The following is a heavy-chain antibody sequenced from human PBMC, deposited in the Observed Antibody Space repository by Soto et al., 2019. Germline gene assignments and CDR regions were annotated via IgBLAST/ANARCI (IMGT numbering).Heavy chain of an antibody. CDR1: GGTFSSYA. D-gene: IGHD2-15*01. CDR2: IIPIFGTA. CDR3: ARGEGYCSGGSCYGNWYFDL. J-gene: IGHJ2*01. V-gene: IGHV1-69*06. Sequence: QVQLVQSGAEVKKPGSSVKVSCKASGGTFSSYAISWVRQAPGQGLEWMGGIIPIFGTANYAQKFQGRATITADKSTSTAYMELSSLRSEDTAVYYCARGEGYCSGGSCYGNWYFDLWGRGTLVTVSS.